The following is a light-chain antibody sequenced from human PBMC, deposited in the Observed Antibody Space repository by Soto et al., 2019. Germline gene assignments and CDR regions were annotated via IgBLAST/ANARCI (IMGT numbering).Light chain of an antibody. Sequence: RGMTQSPSTLSVSTGERATLSCRASQSVSSNVAWYQQKPGQAPRLLIYGASTRATDIPARFSGSGSGTEFTLTISSLQSEDFAVYYCQQYNNWPLTFGGGTKVDI. CDR3: QQYNNWPLT. CDR1: QSVSSN. CDR2: GAS. J-gene: IGKJ4*01. V-gene: IGKV3-15*01.